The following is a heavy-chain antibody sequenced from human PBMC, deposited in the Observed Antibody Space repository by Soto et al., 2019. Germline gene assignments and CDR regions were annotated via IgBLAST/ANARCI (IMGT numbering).Heavy chain of an antibody. J-gene: IGHJ3*02. CDR3: ARDRGDYVWGSYRPEGAFDI. D-gene: IGHD3-16*02. CDR2: IYYSGST. Sequence: QVQLQESGPGLVKPSQTLSLTCTVSGGSISSGDYYWSWIRQPPGKGLEWIGYIYYSGSTYYNPSLKSQVTISVDTSKNQFSLKLSAVTAADTAVYYCARDRGDYVWGSYRPEGAFDIWGQGTMVTVSS. CDR1: GGSISSGDYY. V-gene: IGHV4-30-4*01.